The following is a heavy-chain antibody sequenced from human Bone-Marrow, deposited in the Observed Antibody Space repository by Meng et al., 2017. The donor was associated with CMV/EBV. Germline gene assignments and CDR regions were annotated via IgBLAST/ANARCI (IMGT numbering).Heavy chain of an antibody. CDR2: ISGSGGST. Sequence: GESLKISCAASGFTFSSYSMNWVRQAPGKGLEWVSTISGSGGSTYYADSVKGRFTISRDNSKNTLYLQMNSLRAEDTAVYYCAKEGSGWYYGMDVWGQGTTVTVSS. V-gene: IGHV3-23*01. CDR1: GFTFSSYS. CDR3: AKEGSGWYYGMDV. D-gene: IGHD6-19*01. J-gene: IGHJ6*02.